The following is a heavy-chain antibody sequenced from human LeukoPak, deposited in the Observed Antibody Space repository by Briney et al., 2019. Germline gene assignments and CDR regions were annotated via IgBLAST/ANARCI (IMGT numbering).Heavy chain of an antibody. CDR1: GFTFSSYG. V-gene: IGHV3-30*19. CDR3: ARAVFYDILTGLAY. CDR2: ISYDGSNK. J-gene: IGHJ4*02. D-gene: IGHD3-9*01. Sequence: GSLRLSCAASGFTFSSYGMHWVRQAPGKGLEWVAVISYDGSNKYYADSVKGRFTISRDNSKNTLYLQMNSLRAEDTAVYYCARAVFYDILTGLAYWGRGTLVTVSS.